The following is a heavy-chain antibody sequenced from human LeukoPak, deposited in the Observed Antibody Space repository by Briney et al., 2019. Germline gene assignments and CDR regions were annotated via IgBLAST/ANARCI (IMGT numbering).Heavy chain of an antibody. D-gene: IGHD4-17*01. Sequence: PGGSLRLSCAASGFTSSSYAMSWVRQGPGKGLEWVSAISVSGNTYHADSVKGRFTISRDSSKNTLYLQMNSLRAGDAAVYYCAKGLPTVTTCHLDYWGQGTLVTVSS. CDR3: AKGLPTVTTCHLDY. CDR2: ISVSGNT. J-gene: IGHJ4*02. V-gene: IGHV3-23*01. CDR1: GFTSSSYA.